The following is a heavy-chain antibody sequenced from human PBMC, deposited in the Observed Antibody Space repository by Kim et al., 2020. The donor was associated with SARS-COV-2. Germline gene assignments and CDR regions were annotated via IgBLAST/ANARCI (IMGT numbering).Heavy chain of an antibody. CDR3: ARPVTYDFWSGYPPPYYGMDV. Sequence: GGSLRLSCAASGFTFSSYSMNWVRQAPGKGLEWVSSISSSSSYIYYADSVKGRFTISRDNAKNSLYLQMNSLRAEDTAVYYCARPVTYDFWSGYPPPYYGMDVWGQGTTVTVSS. CDR1: GFTFSSYS. CDR2: ISSSSSYI. V-gene: IGHV3-21*01. D-gene: IGHD3-3*01. J-gene: IGHJ6*02.